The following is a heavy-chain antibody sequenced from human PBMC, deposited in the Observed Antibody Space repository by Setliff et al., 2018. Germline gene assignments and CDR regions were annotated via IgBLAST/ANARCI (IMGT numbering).Heavy chain of an antibody. CDR3: ARHLLVQGTYHFDY. V-gene: IGHV4-59*04. Sequence: KPSETLSLTCNVSGVSISSYYWSWIRQPPGKGLEWLGNIFHSGSTYYNPTLNSRVTMSVDTTKNQFSLKLTSMTAADTAVYFCARHLLVQGTYHFDYWGQGSPVTVTS. D-gene: IGHD3-10*01. CDR1: GVSISSYY. J-gene: IGHJ4*02. CDR2: IFHSGST.